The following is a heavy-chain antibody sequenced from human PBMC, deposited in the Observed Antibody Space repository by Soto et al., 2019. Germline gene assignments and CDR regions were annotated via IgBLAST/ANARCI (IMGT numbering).Heavy chain of an antibody. CDR3: ARLDPLSNGSWYIPLPLYGMDV. V-gene: IGHV5-51*01. CDR1: GYSFSRYW. CDR2: IYPGDPDT. D-gene: IGHD6-13*01. J-gene: IGHJ6*02. Sequence: PGEALKISCKGSGYSFSRYWIGWVRQMPGKGLEWMGIIYPGDPDTRYSPSFQGQVTISADKSISTAYLQWSSLKASDTAMYYCARLDPLSNGSWYIPLPLYGMDVWGQGTTVTVSS.